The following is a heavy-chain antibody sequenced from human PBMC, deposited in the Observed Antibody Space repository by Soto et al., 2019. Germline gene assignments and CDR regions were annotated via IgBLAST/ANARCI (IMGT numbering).Heavy chain of an antibody. CDR1: GFNFGTYA. CDR2: IAYDGINT. D-gene: IGHD1-1*01. CDR3: ARVTPGNNLYYFSGLDV. J-gene: IGHJ6*02. V-gene: IGHV3-30-3*01. Sequence: GGSLRLSCVASGFNFGTYAIHWVRQAPGKGLQWVALIAYDGINTYYADSVKGRFTISRDNSKNTLHLQMNSLRLADTGVYFCARVTPGNNLYYFSGLDVWGQGTSVTVSS.